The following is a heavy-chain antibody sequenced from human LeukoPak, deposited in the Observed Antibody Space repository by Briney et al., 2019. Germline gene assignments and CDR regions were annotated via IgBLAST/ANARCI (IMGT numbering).Heavy chain of an antibody. J-gene: IGHJ4*02. CDR3: ARELYDSSGYLTLYYFDY. CDR2: VYYSGST. V-gene: IGHV4-59*01. D-gene: IGHD3-22*01. Sequence: SETLSLTCTVSGGSISSYYWNWIRQPPGKGLEWIGYVYYSGSTNYNPSLKSRVTISVDTSKNQFSLKLRSVTAADTAVYYCARELYDSSGYLTLYYFDYWGRGILVTVSS. CDR1: GGSISSYY.